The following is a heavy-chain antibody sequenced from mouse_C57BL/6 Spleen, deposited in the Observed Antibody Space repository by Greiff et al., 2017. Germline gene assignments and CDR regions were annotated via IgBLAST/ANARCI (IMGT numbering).Heavy chain of an antibody. CDR2: INPGSGGT. D-gene: IGHD2-4*01. Sequence: QVHVKQSGAELVRPGTSVKVSCKASGYAFTNYLIEWVKQRPGQGLEWIGVINPGSGGTNYNEKFKGKVTLTADKSSSTAYMQLSSLTSEDSAVYFCARSGGYDYVDYYAMDYWGQGTSVTVSS. J-gene: IGHJ4*01. V-gene: IGHV1-54*01. CDR3: ARSGGYDYVDYYAMDY. CDR1: GYAFTNYL.